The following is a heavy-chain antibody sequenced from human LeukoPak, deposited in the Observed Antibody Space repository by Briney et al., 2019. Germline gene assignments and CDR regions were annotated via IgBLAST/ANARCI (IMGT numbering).Heavy chain of an antibody. J-gene: IGHJ1*01. CDR3: AKSGGGCSMLGSSARGRHEYFQH. V-gene: IGHV3-23*01. CDR1: GFHLRTQP. CDR2: ISGSGGST. D-gene: IGHD2-2*01. Sequence: GGSLKLFFAPRGFHLRTQPMCYLRQAPGKGLEWVSTISGSGGSTYYADSVKGRFAISRDNYKNTLSLQMNSLRAEDTAVDYGAKSGGGCSMLGSSARGRHEYFQHWGQGTLVTVSS.